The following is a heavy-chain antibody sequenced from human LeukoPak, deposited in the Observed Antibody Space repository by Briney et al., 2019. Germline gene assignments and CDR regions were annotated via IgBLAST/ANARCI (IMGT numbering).Heavy chain of an antibody. Sequence: GESLKISCKGSGYTFNNYWIAWVRQMPGKGLEWMGIIYPGDSETRYSPSFQGQVTISADKSISTAYLQWSSLKASDTAMYYCARKLGYCSSTSCDDAFDIWGQGTMVTVSS. D-gene: IGHD2-2*01. V-gene: IGHV5-51*01. CDR3: ARKLGYCSSTSCDDAFDI. J-gene: IGHJ3*02. CDR2: IYPGDSET. CDR1: GYTFNNYW.